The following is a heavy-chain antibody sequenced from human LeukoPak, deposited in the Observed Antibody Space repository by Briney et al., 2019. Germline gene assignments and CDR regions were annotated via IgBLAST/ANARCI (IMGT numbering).Heavy chain of an antibody. D-gene: IGHD3-10*01. CDR3: AKAPPMVRGVRGDRFDY. Sequence: GGSLRLSCAASGFTFSSYGMHWVRQAPGKGLEWVAFIRYDGSNKYYADSVKGRFTISRDNSKNTLYLQMSSLRAEDTAVYYCAKAPPMVRGVRGDRFDYWGQGTLVTVSS. V-gene: IGHV3-30*02. CDR1: GFTFSSYG. CDR2: IRYDGSNK. J-gene: IGHJ4*02.